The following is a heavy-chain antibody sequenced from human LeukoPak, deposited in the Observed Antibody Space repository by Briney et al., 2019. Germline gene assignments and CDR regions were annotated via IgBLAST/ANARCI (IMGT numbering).Heavy chain of an antibody. V-gene: IGHV3-23*01. CDR3: AKDRTGTTGADWFDP. CDR1: GFTFITYW. D-gene: IGHD1-1*01. CDR2: ISGSGDNT. J-gene: IGHJ5*02. Sequence: GGSLRLSCTASGFTFITYWMSWVRQAPGKGLEWVSSISGSGDNTYYADSVKGRFTISRDNSKKTLNLQMNSLRAEDTAVYYCAKDRTGTTGADWFDPWGQGTLVTVS.